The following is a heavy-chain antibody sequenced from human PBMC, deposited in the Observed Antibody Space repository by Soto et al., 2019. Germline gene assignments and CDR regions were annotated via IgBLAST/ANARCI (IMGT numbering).Heavy chain of an antibody. D-gene: IGHD3-10*01. CDR2: IYYSGST. CDR3: ASNRFRGENGMDV. J-gene: IGHJ6*02. CDR1: GGSISSGGYY. Sequence: QVQLQESGPGLVKPSQTLSLTCTVSGGSISSGGYYWSWLRQHPGKGLEWIGYIYYSGSTYYNPSLKSRVNIAVDTSKNQFSLMLSSVTDADTAVYYFASNRFRGENGMDVWGQGTTVTVFS. V-gene: IGHV4-31*03.